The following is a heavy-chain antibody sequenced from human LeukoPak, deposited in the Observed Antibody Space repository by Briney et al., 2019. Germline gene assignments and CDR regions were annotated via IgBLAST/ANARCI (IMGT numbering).Heavy chain of an antibody. Sequence: SVKVSCKASGGTFSSYAISWVRQAPGQGLEWMGGIIPIFGTANYAQKFQGRVTINADKSTSTAYMELSSLRSEDTAVYYCARDEGAKIAFAIWGQGTMVTVSS. CDR1: GGTFSSYA. CDR3: ARDEGAKIAFAI. J-gene: IGHJ3*02. CDR2: IIPIFGTA. V-gene: IGHV1-69*06. D-gene: IGHD1-26*01.